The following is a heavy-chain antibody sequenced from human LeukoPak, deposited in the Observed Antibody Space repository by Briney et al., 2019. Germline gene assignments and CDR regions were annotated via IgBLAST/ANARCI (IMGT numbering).Heavy chain of an antibody. CDR3: ARVLRGLYNLGD. CDR2: ISSSSDLM. CDR1: GFTFTSHS. D-gene: IGHD3-10*01. V-gene: IGHV3-48*02. Sequence: GGSLRLSCATSGFTFTSHSMNWVRQAPGKGLEWVSYISSSSDLMSYVDSEKGRFTVSRDNAKNSLFLQMNSLRDEDTAVYYCARVLRGLYNLGDWGQGTLVTVSS. J-gene: IGHJ4*02.